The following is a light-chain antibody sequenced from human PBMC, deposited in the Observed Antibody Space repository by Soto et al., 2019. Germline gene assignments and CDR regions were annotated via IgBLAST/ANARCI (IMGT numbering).Light chain of an antibody. V-gene: IGKV3-15*01. CDR1: QSVSSN. Sequence: EIVMTQSPATLSVSPGEKATLSCRASQSVSSNLAWYQQKPGQAPRLLIYAASTRATGIPARFSGSGSGTEFTLTIRSLQSEDFAVYYCQKYNNWPCTFGQGTKLEIK. CDR2: AAS. J-gene: IGKJ2*02. CDR3: QKYNNWPCT.